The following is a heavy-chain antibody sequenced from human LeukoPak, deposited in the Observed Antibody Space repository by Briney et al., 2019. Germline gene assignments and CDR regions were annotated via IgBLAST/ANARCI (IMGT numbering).Heavy chain of an antibody. V-gene: IGHV3-23*01. CDR3: ARGGTHSSGWYPAPVPFDY. Sequence: GGSLRLSCAASGFTFSSSAMSWVRQAPGKGLEWVSAISNNGGYTYYADSVKGRFTISRDNSKNTLYLQMNSLRAEDTAVYYCARGGTHSSGWYPAPVPFDYWGQGTLVTVSS. CDR2: ISNNGGYT. CDR1: GFTFSSSA. D-gene: IGHD6-19*01. J-gene: IGHJ4*02.